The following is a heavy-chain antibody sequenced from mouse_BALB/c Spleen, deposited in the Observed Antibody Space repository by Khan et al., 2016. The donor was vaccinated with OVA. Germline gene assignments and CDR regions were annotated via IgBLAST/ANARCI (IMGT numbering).Heavy chain of an antibody. CDR2: ISTYYGDA. D-gene: IGHD1-1*01. V-gene: IGHV1S137*01. Sequence: QVQLQQSGAELVRPGVSVKISCKGSGYTFTDYTIHWVKQSHAKTLEWIGVISTYYGDAKYNKRFKDKATMTVDKSSNTAYMEVARLTSYDSAIYYCARSFINAASLYAMDYWGQGTSVTVSS. CDR1: GYTFTDYT. CDR3: ARSFINAASLYAMDY. J-gene: IGHJ4*01.